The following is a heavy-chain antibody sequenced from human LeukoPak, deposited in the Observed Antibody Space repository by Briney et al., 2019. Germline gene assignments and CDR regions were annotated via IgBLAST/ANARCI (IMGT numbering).Heavy chain of an antibody. CDR2: ISSSSSYI. J-gene: IGHJ4*02. CDR3: ARGIKNYDILTGYYITGEDYFDY. V-gene: IGHV3-21*01. Sequence: PGGSLRLSCAASGFTFSSYSMNWVRQAPGKGLEWVSSISSSSSYIYYADSVKGRFTISRDNAKNSLYLQMNSLRAEDTAVYYCARGIKNYDILTGYYITGEDYFDYWGQGTLVTVSS. D-gene: IGHD3-9*01. CDR1: GFTFSSYS.